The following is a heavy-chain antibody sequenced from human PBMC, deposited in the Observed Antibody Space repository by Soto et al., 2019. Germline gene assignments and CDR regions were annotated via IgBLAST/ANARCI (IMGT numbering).Heavy chain of an antibody. J-gene: IGHJ5*02. CDR3: ARSYSSSSPLNWFDP. CDR2: IYYSGST. CDR1: GGSISSGDYY. D-gene: IGHD6-6*01. Sequence: SETLSLTCTVSGGSISSGDYYWSWIRQPPGKGLEWIGYIYYSGSTYYNPSLKSRVTISVDTSKNQFSLKLSSVTAADTAVYYCARSYSSSSPLNWFDPWGQGTLVTVSS. V-gene: IGHV4-30-4*01.